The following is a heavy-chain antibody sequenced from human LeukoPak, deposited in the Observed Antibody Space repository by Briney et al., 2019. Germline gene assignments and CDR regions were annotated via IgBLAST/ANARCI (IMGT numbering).Heavy chain of an antibody. CDR3: AKENLPSESRIRYYFDY. J-gene: IGHJ4*02. D-gene: IGHD6-6*01. CDR2: IWYDVSNK. Sequence: PVGSLRLSCAASGFTFSSYGMHWVGEAAGKGVEWVAVIWYDVSNKYYADSVKGRFTISSENSRNTLYLKINSLRAQDTAVYYCAKENLPSESRIRYYFDYWGQGTLVTVSS. V-gene: IGHV3-33*06. CDR1: GFTFSSYG.